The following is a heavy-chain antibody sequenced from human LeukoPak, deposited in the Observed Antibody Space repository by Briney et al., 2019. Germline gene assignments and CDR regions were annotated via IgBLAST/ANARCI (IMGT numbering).Heavy chain of an antibody. V-gene: IGHV4-59*01. CDR1: GASISGYY. CDR3: AGTGLFFDY. CDR2: MYYSGGT. J-gene: IGHJ4*02. Sequence: PSETLSLTCRVSGASISGYYWSWIRQPPGKGLEWIGHMYYSGGTTYNPSLKSRVSISLDTSKTHFSLKLSSVTAADTAVYYCAGTGLFFDYWSQGTLVTVSS. D-gene: IGHD7-27*01.